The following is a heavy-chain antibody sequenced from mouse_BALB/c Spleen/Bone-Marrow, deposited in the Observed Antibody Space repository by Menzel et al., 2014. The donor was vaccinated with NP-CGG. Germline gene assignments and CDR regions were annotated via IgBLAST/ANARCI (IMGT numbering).Heavy chain of an antibody. CDR3: ATTDSSGVLAY. Sequence: EVQLQQSGAELVKPGASVKLSCTASGFNIKDTYMHWVKQRPEQGLEWIGRIDPANGNTKYDPKFQGKATITADTSSNTAYLQLSSLTSEDTAVYYCATTDSSGVLAYWGQGTLVTVSA. V-gene: IGHV14-3*02. CDR1: GFNIKDTY. CDR2: IDPANGNT. D-gene: IGHD3-2*01. J-gene: IGHJ3*01.